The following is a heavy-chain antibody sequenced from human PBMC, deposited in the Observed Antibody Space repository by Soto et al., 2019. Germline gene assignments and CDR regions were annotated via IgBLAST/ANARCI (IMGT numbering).Heavy chain of an antibody. CDR2: IYHSGSI. CDR3: ARDCSSSSCYGRAFDV. V-gene: IGHV4-34*01. D-gene: IGHD2-2*01. J-gene: IGHJ3*01. Sequence: SETLSLTCAVYGGSFSGYYWSWIRQPPGKGLEWVGEIYHSGSINYNPSLKSRVTMSVDKSKNQFSLKLSSVTAADTAVYYCARDCSSSSCYGRAFDVWGQGTMVTVSS. CDR1: GGSFSGYY.